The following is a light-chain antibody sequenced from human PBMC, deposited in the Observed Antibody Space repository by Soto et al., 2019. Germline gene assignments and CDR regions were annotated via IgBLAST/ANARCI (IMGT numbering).Light chain of an antibody. Sequence: AIQVTQSPSSLSASVGDRVTITCLASQDIRGALAWYQQKPGKPPKLLIYDVSTLENGVPSRFSGDSSWTQFTLTISGLQPEDFGTYYCQQFNSYPVTFGHGTRLDIK. CDR2: DVS. J-gene: IGKJ5*01. CDR1: QDIRGA. CDR3: QQFNSYPVT. V-gene: IGKV1-13*02.